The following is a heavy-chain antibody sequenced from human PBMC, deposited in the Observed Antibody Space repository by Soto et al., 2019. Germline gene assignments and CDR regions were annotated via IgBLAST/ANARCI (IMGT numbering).Heavy chain of an antibody. J-gene: IGHJ3*02. CDR3: ARARITGRVDAFDI. CDR2: ISSSSSYI. Sequence: EVQLVESGGGLVKPGGSLRLSCAASGFTFSSYSMNWVRQAPGKGLEWVSSISSSSSYIYYADSVKGRFTISRDNAKNSLYLQMNCLRAEDTAVYYCARARITGRVDAFDIWGQGTMVTVSS. V-gene: IGHV3-21*01. CDR1: GFTFSSYS. D-gene: IGHD1-20*01.